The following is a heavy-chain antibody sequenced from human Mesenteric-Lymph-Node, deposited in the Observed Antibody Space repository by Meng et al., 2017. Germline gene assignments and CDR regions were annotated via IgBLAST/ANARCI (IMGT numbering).Heavy chain of an antibody. D-gene: IGHD3-3*01. CDR2: INTNTGNP. V-gene: IGHV7-4-1*02. CDR3: SREVYE. J-gene: IGHJ4*02. CDR1: GYTLPTFA. Sequence: QVQLVQSGPELKKPGASLKVSCKASGYTLPTFAIHWVRQTPGQGIEWMGWINTNTGNPTYAQGFTGRFVFSLDTSVSTAYLQISSLQADDTAVYYCSREVYEWGQGTLVTVSS.